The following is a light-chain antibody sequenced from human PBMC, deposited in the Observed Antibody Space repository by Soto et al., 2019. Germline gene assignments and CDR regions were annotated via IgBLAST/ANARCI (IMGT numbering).Light chain of an antibody. CDR2: DAS. Sequence: QTVVTQEPSLTVSPGGTVTLTCGSSTGVVTSGHYPYWFQQKPGQAPRTLIYDASNKHSWTPGRFSGSLLGGKAALTLSGAQPEEEADYYCLLYHSGPGVFGGGTKLTVL. J-gene: IGLJ3*02. CDR3: LLYHSGPGV. V-gene: IGLV7-46*01. CDR1: TGVVTSGHY.